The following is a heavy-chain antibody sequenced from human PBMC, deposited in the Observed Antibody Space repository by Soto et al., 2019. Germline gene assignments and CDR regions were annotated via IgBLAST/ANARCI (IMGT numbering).Heavy chain of an antibody. Sequence: LSLTCTVSGGSISSYYWSWIRQPPGKGLEWIGYIYYSGSTNYNPTLKSRATISVDTSKNQFSLKLSSVTAADTAVYYCARRYGSAFDIWGQGTMVTVSS. V-gene: IGHV4-59*01. D-gene: IGHD3-10*01. CDR3: ARRYGSAFDI. CDR1: GGSISSYY. CDR2: IYYSGST. J-gene: IGHJ3*02.